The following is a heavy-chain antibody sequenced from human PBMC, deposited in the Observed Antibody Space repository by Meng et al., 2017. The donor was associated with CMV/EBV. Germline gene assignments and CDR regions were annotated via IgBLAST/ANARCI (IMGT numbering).Heavy chain of an antibody. V-gene: IGHV4-59*01. J-gene: IGHJ5*02. CDR3: AREWFYCSSTSCGGFDP. D-gene: IGHD2-2*01. CDR2: IHYSGST. Sequence: SETLSLTCTVSGGSISSYYWSWIRQPPGKGLEWIGYIHYSGSTNYNPSLKSRVTISVDTSKNQFSLKLSSVTAADTAVYYCAREWFYCSSTSCGGFDPWGQGTLVTVSS. CDR1: GGSISSYY.